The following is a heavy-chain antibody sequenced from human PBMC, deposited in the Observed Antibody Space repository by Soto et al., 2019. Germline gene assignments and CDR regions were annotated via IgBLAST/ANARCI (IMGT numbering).Heavy chain of an antibody. CDR1: GGSISSGGYS. D-gene: IGHD2-2*02. CDR2: IYHTGNT. J-gene: IGHJ4*02. V-gene: IGHV4-30-2*01. Sequence: SETLSLTCAVSGGSISSGGYSWSWIRQPPGKGLEWIGYIYHTGNTYYNPSLESRVTMSVDRSKNQLSLEVTSVTAADTAVYYCARFRGSAILALWGQGSLVTVSS. CDR3: ARFRGSAILAL.